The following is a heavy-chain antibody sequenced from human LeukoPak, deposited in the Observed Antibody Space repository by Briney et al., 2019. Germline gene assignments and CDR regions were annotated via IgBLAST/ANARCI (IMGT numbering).Heavy chain of an antibody. D-gene: IGHD3/OR15-3a*01. CDR3: AREPRTGYKSPGEYYYGMDV. V-gene: IGHV4-31*03. CDR1: GGSISSGGYY. CDR2: IYYSGST. J-gene: IGHJ6*04. Sequence: SETLSLTCTVSGGSISSGGYYWSWIRQHPGKGLEWIGYIYYSGSTYYNPSLKSRVTISVDTSKNQFSLKLSSVTAADTAVYYCAREPRTGYKSPGEYYYGMDVWGKGTTVTVSS.